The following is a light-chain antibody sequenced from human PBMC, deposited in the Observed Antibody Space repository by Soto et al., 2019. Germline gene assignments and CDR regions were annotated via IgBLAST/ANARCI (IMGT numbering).Light chain of an antibody. CDR3: SSYTSSSTVV. CDR2: EVI. V-gene: IGLV2-18*02. J-gene: IGLJ2*01. Sequence: QSALTQPPSVSGSPGQSVTISCTGTSSDVGSYNRVSWYQQPPGTAPKVIIYEVINRPSGVPDRFSGSKSGNTASLTISGLQAEDEADYYCSSYTSSSTVVFGGGTKLTV. CDR1: SSDVGSYNR.